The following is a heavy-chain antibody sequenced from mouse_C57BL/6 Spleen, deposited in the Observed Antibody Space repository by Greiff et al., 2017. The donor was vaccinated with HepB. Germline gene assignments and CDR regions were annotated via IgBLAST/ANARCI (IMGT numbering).Heavy chain of an antibody. CDR1: GFTFSDYG. V-gene: IGHV5-17*01. D-gene: IGHD2-1*01. CDR2: ISSGSSTI. CDR3: ARPKIYYGYFDY. J-gene: IGHJ2*01. Sequence: DVMLVESGGGLVKPGGSLKLSCAASGFTFSDYGMHWVRQAPEKGLEWVAYISSGSSTIYYADTVKGRFTISRDNAKNTLFLQMTSLRSEDTAMYYCARPKIYYGYFDYWGQGTTLTVSS.